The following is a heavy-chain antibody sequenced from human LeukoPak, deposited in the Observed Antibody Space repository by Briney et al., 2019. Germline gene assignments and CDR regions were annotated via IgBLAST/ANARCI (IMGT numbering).Heavy chain of an antibody. V-gene: IGHV3-53*01. CDR1: GFTVSSNY. Sequence: GGSLRLSCAASGFTVSSNYMCWVRQAPGKGLEWVSVIYSGGSTYYADSVKGRFTISRDNSKNTLYLQMNSLRAEDTAVYYCARVRGVVAWDLWGRGTLVTVSS. D-gene: IGHD3-10*01. CDR2: IYSGGST. J-gene: IGHJ2*01. CDR3: ARVRGVVAWDL.